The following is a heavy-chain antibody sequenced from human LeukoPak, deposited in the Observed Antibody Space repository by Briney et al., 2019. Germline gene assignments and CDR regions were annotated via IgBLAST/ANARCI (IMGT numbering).Heavy chain of an antibody. D-gene: IGHD2-8*01. J-gene: IGHJ4*02. CDR1: GFTFSSYW. CDR2: IKQDGSEK. V-gene: IGHV3-7*03. Sequence: PGGSLRLSCAASGFTFSSYWMSWVRQAPGKGLEWVANIKQDGSEKFYVDSMKGRFTISRDNSKNSLYLQMNSLRAEDTAVYYCAKDPDCTSGICYTFFDYWGQGTLVTVSS. CDR3: AKDPDCTSGICYTFFDY.